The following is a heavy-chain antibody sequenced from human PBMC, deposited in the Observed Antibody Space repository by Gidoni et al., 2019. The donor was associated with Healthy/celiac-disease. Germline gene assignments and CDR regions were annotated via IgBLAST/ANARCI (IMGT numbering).Heavy chain of an antibody. J-gene: IGHJ4*02. CDR3: AREGSPIRYFDWSTGFGYFDY. CDR1: GFTFSSYA. CDR2: ISYDGSNK. Sequence: QVQLVESGGGVVQPGRSLRLSCAASGFTFSSYAMHWVRQAPGKGLEWVAVISYDGSNKYYADSVKGRFTISRDNSKNTLYLQMNSLRAEDTAVYYCAREGSPIRYFDWSTGFGYFDYWGQGTLVTVSS. D-gene: IGHD3-9*01. V-gene: IGHV3-30-3*01.